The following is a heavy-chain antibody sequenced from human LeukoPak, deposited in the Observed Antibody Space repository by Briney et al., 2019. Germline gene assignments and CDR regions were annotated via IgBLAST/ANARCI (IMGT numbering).Heavy chain of an antibody. D-gene: IGHD2-8*02. J-gene: IGHJ3*02. CDR3: AREQFLGYCTGGVRYKGGAFDI. CDR2: IYYSGST. CDR1: GGSISSSSYY. Sequence: SETLSLTCTVSGGSISSSSYYWGWIRQPPGKGLEWIGSIYYSGSTYYNPSLKSRVTISVDTSKNQFSLKLSSVTAADTAVYYCAREQFLGYCTGGVRYKGGAFDIWGQGTMVTVSS. V-gene: IGHV4-39*01.